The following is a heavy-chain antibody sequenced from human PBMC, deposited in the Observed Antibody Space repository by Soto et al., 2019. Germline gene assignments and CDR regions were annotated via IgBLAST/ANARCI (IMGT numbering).Heavy chain of an antibody. D-gene: IGHD3-3*01. CDR2: INHSGST. CDR1: GGSFSGYY. V-gene: IGHV4-34*01. CDR3: ARGNTIFGVVIIPSPLNWFDP. Sequence: SETLSLTCAVYGGSFSGYYWSWIRQPPGKGLEWIGEINHSGSTNYNPSLKSRVTISVDTSKNQFSLKLSSVTAADTAVYYCARGNTIFGVVIIPSPLNWFDPWGQGTLVTV. J-gene: IGHJ5*02.